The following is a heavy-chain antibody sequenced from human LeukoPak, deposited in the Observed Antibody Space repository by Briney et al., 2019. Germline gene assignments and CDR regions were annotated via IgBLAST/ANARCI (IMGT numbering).Heavy chain of an antibody. J-gene: IGHJ4*02. V-gene: IGHV3-7*01. Sequence: RGSLRLSCAASGFTFSNYWLTWVRQAPGQGLEWVSNIKQDGSEKHYVDSVKGRFTISRDNAKNSLYLQMNSLRAEDTAVYYCARDRQIAYWGEGTLVTVSS. CDR1: GFTFSNYW. CDR3: ARDRQIAY. CDR2: IKQDGSEK.